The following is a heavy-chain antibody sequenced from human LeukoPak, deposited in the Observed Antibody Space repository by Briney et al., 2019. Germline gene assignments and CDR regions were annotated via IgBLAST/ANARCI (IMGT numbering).Heavy chain of an antibody. V-gene: IGHV4-39*01. J-gene: IGHJ6*03. D-gene: IGHD4-17*01. CDR2: IYYSGST. Sequence: SETLSLTCTVSGDSMSSSHYCWGWIRQPPGKGLEWIGSIYYSGSTYYNPSLKSRVTISVDTSKNQFSLKLSSVTAADTAVYYCARHGLTTVTTYYYYYYYMDVWGKGTTVTISS. CDR1: GDSMSSSHYC. CDR3: ARHGLTTVTTYYYYYYYMDV.